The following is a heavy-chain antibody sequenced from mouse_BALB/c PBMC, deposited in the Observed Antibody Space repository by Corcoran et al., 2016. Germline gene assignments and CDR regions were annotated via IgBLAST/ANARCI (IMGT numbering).Heavy chain of an antibody. V-gene: IGHV1S136*01. Sequence: EVQLQQSGPELVKPGASVKMSCKASGYTFTSYVMHWVKQKPGQGLEWIGYINPYNDGTKYNEKVKGKATLTSDKSSSTAYMELSSLTSEDSAVYYCAREGSGYRGAMDYWGQGTSVTVSS. CDR2: INPYNDGT. J-gene: IGHJ4*01. CDR1: GYTFTSYV. D-gene: IGHD3-1*01. CDR3: AREGSGYRGAMDY.